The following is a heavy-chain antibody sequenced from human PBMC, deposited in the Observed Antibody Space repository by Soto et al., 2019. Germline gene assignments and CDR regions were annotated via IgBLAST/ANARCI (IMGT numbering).Heavy chain of an antibody. CDR1: GYSISSGYY. J-gene: IGHJ4*02. CDR3: ARVYISGHGVDY. Sequence: SETLSLTCAVSGYSISSGYYWAWIRQPPGQGLEWFGSISHSGSTYYNPSLKSRVTISVHTSKNQFSLDLTSVTAADTAIYYCARVYISGHGVDYWGQGTLVTVSS. D-gene: IGHD5-12*01. CDR2: ISHSGST. V-gene: IGHV4-38-2*01.